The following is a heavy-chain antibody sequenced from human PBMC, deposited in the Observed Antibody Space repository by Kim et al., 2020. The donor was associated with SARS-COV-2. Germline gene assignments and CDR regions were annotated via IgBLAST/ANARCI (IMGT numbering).Heavy chain of an antibody. D-gene: IGHD1-26*01. V-gene: IGHV1-3*01. Sequence: ASVKVSCKASGYTFTSYAMHWVRQAPGQRLEWMGWINAGNGNTKYSQKFQGRVTITRDTSASTAYMELSSLRSEDTAVYYCARDSGGINSRSYWFDPWGQGTLVTVSS. CDR1: GYTFTSYA. J-gene: IGHJ5*02. CDR3: ARDSGGINSRSYWFDP. CDR2: INAGNGNT.